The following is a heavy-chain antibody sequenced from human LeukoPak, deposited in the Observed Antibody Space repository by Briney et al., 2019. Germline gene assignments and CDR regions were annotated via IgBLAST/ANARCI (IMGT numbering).Heavy chain of an antibody. J-gene: IGHJ3*02. V-gene: IGHV4-4*07. CDR3: AGDSGWYLRPFDI. CDR2: IYTSGGT. D-gene: IGHD6-19*01. Sequence: SWIRQPAGKGLEWIGRIYTSGGTNYNPSLKSRVTMSVDTSKNQFSLKLSSVTAADTAVYYCAGDSGWYLRPFDIWGQGTMVTVSS.